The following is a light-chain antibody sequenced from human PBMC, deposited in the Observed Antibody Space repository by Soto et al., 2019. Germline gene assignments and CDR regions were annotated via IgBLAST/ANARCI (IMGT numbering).Light chain of an antibody. V-gene: IGLV2-14*01. CDR3: SSYTSSSTPYF. Sequence: QSALTQPASVSGSPGQSITISCTGTSSDVGGYNYVSWYQQHPGKAPKLMIYEVSNRPSGVSNRFSGSKSGNTASLTISGLQAEDEADYYCSSYTSSSTPYFFVTGTKLTVL. CDR2: EVS. J-gene: IGLJ1*01. CDR1: SSDVGGYNY.